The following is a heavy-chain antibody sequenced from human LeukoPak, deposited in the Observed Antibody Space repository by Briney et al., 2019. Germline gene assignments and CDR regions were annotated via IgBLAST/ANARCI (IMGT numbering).Heavy chain of an antibody. V-gene: IGHV1-69*13. D-gene: IGHD3-22*01. J-gene: IGHJ4*02. CDR2: IIPIFGTA. Sequence: SVKVSCKASGGTFSSYAISWVRQAPGQGLEWMGGIIPIFGTANYAQKFQGRVTITADESTSTAYMELSSLRSEDMAVYYCARDSSGYYRHDHWGQGTLVTVSS. CDR3: ARDSSGYYRHDH. CDR1: GGTFSSYA.